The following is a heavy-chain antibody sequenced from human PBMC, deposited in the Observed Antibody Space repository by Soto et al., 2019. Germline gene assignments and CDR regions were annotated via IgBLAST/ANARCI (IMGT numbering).Heavy chain of an antibody. CDR2: ISGSGGST. CDR3: AKRPHIVPFPGWFDP. J-gene: IGHJ5*02. D-gene: IGHD2-21*01. Sequence: GGSLRLSCAASGFTFSSYAMSWVRQAPGKGLEWVSAISGSGGSTYYADSVKGRFTISRDNSKNTLYLQMNSLRAEDTAVYYCAKRPHIVPFPGWFDPWGQGTLVTVSS. V-gene: IGHV3-23*01. CDR1: GFTFSSYA.